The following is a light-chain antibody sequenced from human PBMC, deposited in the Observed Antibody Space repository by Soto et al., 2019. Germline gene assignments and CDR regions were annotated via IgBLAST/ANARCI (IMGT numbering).Light chain of an antibody. J-gene: IGKJ5*01. CDR2: DAS. Sequence: DIQMTQSPSTLSASVGDRVTITCRASQSISIWLAWYQQKPGKAPKVLIYDASSLESGVPSRFSGSGYGTEFTLTISSLQPDDFATYYCQQRDYWQVTFGQGTRLEIK. CDR3: QQRDYWQVT. V-gene: IGKV1-5*01. CDR1: QSISIW.